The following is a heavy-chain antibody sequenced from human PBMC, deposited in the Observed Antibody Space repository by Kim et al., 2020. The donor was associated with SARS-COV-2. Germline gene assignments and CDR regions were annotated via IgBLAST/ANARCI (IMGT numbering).Heavy chain of an antibody. D-gene: IGHD4-17*01. V-gene: IGHV3-23*01. CDR1: GFTFSSYA. CDR3: AKSLDDYGDFFDY. J-gene: IGHJ4*02. Sequence: GGSLRLSCAASGFTFSSYAMSWVRQAPGKGLEWVSDISASGGSTYYADSVKGRFTISRDNSKNTLYLQMSSLRAEDTAVYYCAKSLDDYGDFFDYWGQGTRVTVSS. CDR2: ISASGGST.